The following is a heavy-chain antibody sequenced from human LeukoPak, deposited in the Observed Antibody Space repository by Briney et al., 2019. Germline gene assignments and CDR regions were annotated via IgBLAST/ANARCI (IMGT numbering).Heavy chain of an antibody. D-gene: IGHD3-3*01. J-gene: IGHJ4*02. CDR3: ARESGYFFDY. CDR1: GFTVSSNY. Sequence: PGGSLRLSCAASGFTVSSNYMSWVRQAPGKGLEWVSVTYSGGSTYYADSVKGRFTISRDNSKNTLHLQMNSLRAEDTAVYYCARESGYFFDYWGQGTLVTVSS. CDR2: TYSGGST. V-gene: IGHV3-53*01.